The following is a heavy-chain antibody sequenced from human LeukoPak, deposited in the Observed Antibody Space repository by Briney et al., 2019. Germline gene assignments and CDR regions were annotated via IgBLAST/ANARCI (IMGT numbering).Heavy chain of an antibody. V-gene: IGHV3-48*01. CDR2: ISSSSSTI. CDR3: ASLAVVVPDDY. Sequence: GGSLRLSCAASGFAFITYDMNWVRQAPGKGLEWLSYISSSSSTIYYADSVKGRFTISRDNAKNSLYLQMNSLRAEDTAVYYCASLAVVVPDDYWGQGTLVTVSS. J-gene: IGHJ4*02. D-gene: IGHD2-21*01. CDR1: GFAFITYD.